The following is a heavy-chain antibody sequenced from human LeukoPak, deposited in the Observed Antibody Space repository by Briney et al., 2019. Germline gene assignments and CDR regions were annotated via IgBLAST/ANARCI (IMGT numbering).Heavy chain of an antibody. CDR3: ARDWPGTVFDYDSSAD. Sequence: SETLSLTCTVSGGSISSSSYHWGWIRQPPGKGLEWIGSIYYSGSTYYNPSLKSRVTISVDTSKNQFSLKLSSVTAADTAVYYCARDWPGTVFDYDSSADWGQGTLVTVSS. V-gene: IGHV4-39*07. J-gene: IGHJ4*02. CDR1: GGSISSSSYH. D-gene: IGHD3-22*01. CDR2: IYYSGST.